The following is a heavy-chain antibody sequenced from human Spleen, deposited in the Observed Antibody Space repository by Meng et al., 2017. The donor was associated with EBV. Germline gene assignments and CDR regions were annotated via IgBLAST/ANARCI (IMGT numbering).Heavy chain of an antibody. CDR1: GGSVSSPNW. CDR3: ARVGSDYANFQV. D-gene: IGHD2-8*01. CDR2: VYPSGNT. J-gene: IGHJ1*01. Sequence: QVHLQEGVPGRVKPSGTLSLTCAFSGGSVSSPNWWSWVRQPPGKGLEWIGEVYPSGNTNYNPSLKSRVTISVDKSKNQFSMNLSSVTAADTAIYYCARVGSDYANFQVWGPGTLVTVSS. V-gene: IGHV4-4*02.